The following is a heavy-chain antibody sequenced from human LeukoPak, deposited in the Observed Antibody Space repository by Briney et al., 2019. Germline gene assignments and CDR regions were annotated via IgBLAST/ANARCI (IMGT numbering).Heavy chain of an antibody. CDR3: ARGITMIQGVIMDWFDP. J-gene: IGHJ5*02. D-gene: IGHD3-10*01. V-gene: IGHV1-2*02. CDR1: GYTFTGYY. CDR2: INPNSGGT. Sequence: ASVKVSCKASGYTFTGYYMHWVRQAPGQGLEWMGWINPNSGGTNYAQKFQGRVTMTRDTSISTAYMELSRLRSDDTAVYYCARGITMIQGVIMDWFDPWGQGTLVTVSS.